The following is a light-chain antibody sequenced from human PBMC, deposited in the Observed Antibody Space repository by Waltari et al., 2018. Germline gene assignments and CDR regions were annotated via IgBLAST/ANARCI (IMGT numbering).Light chain of an antibody. V-gene: IGLV2-11*01. CDR3: CSYAGSSYV. CDR2: DVS. Sequence: LTQPRSVSGSPGQSVTISCTGTSSDVGGYNYVSWYQQHPGKAPKLMIYDVSKRPSGVPDRFSGSKSGNTASLTISGLQAEDEADYYCCSYAGSSYVFGTGTKVTVL. J-gene: IGLJ1*01. CDR1: SSDVGGYNY.